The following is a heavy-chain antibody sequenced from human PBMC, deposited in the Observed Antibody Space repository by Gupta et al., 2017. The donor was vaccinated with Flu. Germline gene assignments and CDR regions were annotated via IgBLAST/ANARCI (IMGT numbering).Heavy chain of an antibody. CDR3: ARPLWFGELLGYYYGMDV. J-gene: IGHJ6*02. CDR1: GFTFSSYS. Sequence: EVQLVESGGGLVKPGGSLRLPCAASGFTFSSYSLHWVRKAPGKGLEWVSSISSSSSYIYYADSVKGRFTISRDNAKNSLYLQMNSLRAEDTAVYYCARPLWFGELLGYYYGMDVWGQGTTVTVSS. V-gene: IGHV3-21*01. D-gene: IGHD3-10*01. CDR2: ISSSSSYI.